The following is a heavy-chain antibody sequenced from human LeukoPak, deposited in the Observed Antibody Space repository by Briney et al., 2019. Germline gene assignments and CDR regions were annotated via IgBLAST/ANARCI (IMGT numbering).Heavy chain of an antibody. CDR1: GGSISSYY. J-gene: IGHJ4*02. V-gene: IGHV4-59*01. CDR3: ARVNCSGGSCYSYSDY. Sequence: PSETLSLTCTVSGGSISSYYWSWIRQPPGKGLEWIGYIYYRGSTNYNPSLKSRVTISVDTSKNQFSLKLSSVTAADTAVYYCARVNCSGGSCYSYSDYWGQGTLVTVSS. CDR2: IYYRGST. D-gene: IGHD2-15*01.